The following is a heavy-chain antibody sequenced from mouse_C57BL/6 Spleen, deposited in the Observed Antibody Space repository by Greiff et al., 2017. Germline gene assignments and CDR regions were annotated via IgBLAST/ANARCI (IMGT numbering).Heavy chain of an antibody. CDR1: GYTFTDYN. CDR2: INPNNGGT. J-gene: IGHJ3*01. V-gene: IGHV1-18*01. CDR3: ARMGYDYGFAY. Sequence: EVQLQQSGPELVKPGASVKIPCKASGYTFTDYNMDWVKQSHGKSLEWIGDINPNNGGTIYNQKFKGKATLTVDKSSSTAYMELRSLTSEDTAVYYCARMGYDYGFAYWGQGPLVTVSA. D-gene: IGHD2-4*01.